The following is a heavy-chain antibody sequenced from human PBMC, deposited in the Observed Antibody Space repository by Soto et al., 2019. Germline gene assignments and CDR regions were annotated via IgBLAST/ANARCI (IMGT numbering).Heavy chain of an antibody. J-gene: IGHJ6*02. CDR1: GYTFTSYG. Sequence: ASVKVSCKASGYTFTSYGISWVRQAPGQGLEWMGWISAYNGNTNYAQKLQGRVTMTTDTSTSTAYMELRSLRSDDTAVYYCARGEYYDSSGYSYYYYYGMDVWGQGTTVTVS. D-gene: IGHD3-22*01. CDR3: ARGEYYDSSGYSYYYYYGMDV. CDR2: ISAYNGNT. V-gene: IGHV1-18*01.